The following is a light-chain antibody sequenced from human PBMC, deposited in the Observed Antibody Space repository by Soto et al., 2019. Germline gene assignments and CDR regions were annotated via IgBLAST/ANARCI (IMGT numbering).Light chain of an antibody. CDR3: QQYNNWPPYT. Sequence: EIVMTQSPATLSVSPGERATLSCRASRSVSSNLAWYQQKPGQAPRLLISGASTRATGIPARFSGSGSGTEFTLTISSRQSEDFAVYYCQQYNNWPPYTFGQGTKLEIK. J-gene: IGKJ2*01. CDR2: GAS. V-gene: IGKV3-15*01. CDR1: RSVSSN.